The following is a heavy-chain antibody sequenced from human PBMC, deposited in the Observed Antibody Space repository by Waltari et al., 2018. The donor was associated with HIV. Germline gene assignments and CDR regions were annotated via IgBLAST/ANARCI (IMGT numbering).Heavy chain of an antibody. D-gene: IGHD3-16*01. CDR3: AREDYDQFWGSPLYIFDS. CDR2: INTRGDT. J-gene: IGHJ4*02. Sequence: QVQLQESGPGLARSSQTLSLACSVSGDSMKITRSFWSWVRQYAGRGLEWIGRINTRGDTKDNPSRKGLVVMSMDAPRKMFFLNLTSISAADTGTYFCAREDYDQFWGSPLYIFDSWGLGTVITVSS. V-gene: IGHV4-61*02. CDR1: GDSMKITRSF.